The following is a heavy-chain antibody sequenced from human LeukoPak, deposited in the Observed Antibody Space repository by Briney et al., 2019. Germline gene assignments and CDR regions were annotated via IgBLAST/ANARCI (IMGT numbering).Heavy chain of an antibody. CDR1: GYSFTGHY. CDR3: ASQPDYYYYYMDV. J-gene: IGHJ6*03. Sequence: ASVKVSCKASGYSFTGHYMHWVRQAPGQGLEWMGWINPKSGGTNYAQKFQGRVTMTRDTSISTAYMELSRLRSDDTAVYYCASQPDYYYYYMDVWGKGTTVTVSS. V-gene: IGHV1-2*02. CDR2: INPKSGGT.